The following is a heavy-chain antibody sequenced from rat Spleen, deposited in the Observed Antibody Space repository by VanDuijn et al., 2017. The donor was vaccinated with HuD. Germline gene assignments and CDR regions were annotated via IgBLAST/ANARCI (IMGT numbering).Heavy chain of an antibody. D-gene: IGHD1-11*01. V-gene: IGHV5-29*01. CDR3: ARGAYGGYYFDY. J-gene: IGHJ2*01. CDR2: ISYDGSST. Sequence: EVQLVESGGGLVQPGRSLKLSCAASGFTFSDYYMAWVRQAPTKGLEWVATISYDGSSTYYRDSVKGRFTISRYNAKTTLYLQMDSLRSEDTATYYCARGAYGGYYFDYWGQGVMVTVSS. CDR1: GFTFSDYY.